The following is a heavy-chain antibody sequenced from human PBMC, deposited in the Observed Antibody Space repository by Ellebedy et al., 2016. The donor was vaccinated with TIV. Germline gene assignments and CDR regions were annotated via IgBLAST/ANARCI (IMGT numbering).Heavy chain of an antibody. D-gene: IGHD6-6*01. CDR1: GFSFNNAW. V-gene: IGHV3-15*01. CDR2: IKSKSAGGTT. J-gene: IGHJ6*02. Sequence: GESLKISCAASGFSFNNAWMSWVRQAPGKGLEWVGRIKSKSAGGTTDYAAPVKGRFTISRDDSKNTLYLQMKSLKSEDTAVYHCTTDRAARLWVYYYYGMDVWGQGTTVTVS. CDR3: TTDRAARLWVYYYYGMDV.